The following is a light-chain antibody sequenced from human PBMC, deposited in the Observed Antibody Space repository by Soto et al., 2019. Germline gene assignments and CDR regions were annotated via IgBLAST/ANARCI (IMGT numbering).Light chain of an antibody. J-gene: IGLJ1*01. CDR1: SSNIGAGYG. Sequence: QSVLTQPPSASGAPGQRVTISCTWSSSNIGAGYGVHWYQQRPGTAPRLVISGNSNRPSGVPDRFSGSTPGTSASLAISGLQAEDEGEYYCQSYDSILSARYVFGTGTKVTVL. CDR2: GNS. V-gene: IGLV1-40*01. CDR3: QSYDSILSARYV.